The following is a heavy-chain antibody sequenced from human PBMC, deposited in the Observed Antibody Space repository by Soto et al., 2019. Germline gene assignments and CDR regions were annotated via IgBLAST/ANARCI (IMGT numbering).Heavy chain of an antibody. J-gene: IGHJ6*02. CDR2: INSDGSII. CDR1: GFTLSGYW. Sequence: EVQLVESGGGLVQTGGSLRLSCAASGFTLSGYWMYWVRQAPGKGLVWVSRINSDGSIIDYADSVKGRITISRDNARNTVFLQMNSLRVEDTAVYYCARRGTGHGMDVWGQGTTVTVSS. CDR3: ARRGTGHGMDV. V-gene: IGHV3-74*01.